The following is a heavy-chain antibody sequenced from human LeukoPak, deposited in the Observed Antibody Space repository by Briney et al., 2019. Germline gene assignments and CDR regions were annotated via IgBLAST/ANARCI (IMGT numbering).Heavy chain of an antibody. CDR3: ARDGYTSAWQPFDY. J-gene: IGHJ4*02. D-gene: IGHD6-19*01. CDR2: IYYSGST. Sequence: PSETLSLTCTVSGGSINSYYWSWIRQPPGKGLEWIGYIYYSGSTNYNPSLKGRVTISVDTSKNQFSLKVTSVTAADTAVYYCARDGYTSAWQPFDYWGQGTLVTVSS. CDR1: GGSINSYY. V-gene: IGHV4-59*01.